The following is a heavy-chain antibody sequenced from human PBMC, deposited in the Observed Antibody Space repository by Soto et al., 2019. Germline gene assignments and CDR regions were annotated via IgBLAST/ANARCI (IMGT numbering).Heavy chain of an antibody. CDR3: ARGGYSSTNWFDP. D-gene: IGHD6-13*01. CDR1: GFIFSSYG. CDR2: IWYDGRNE. V-gene: IGHV3-33*08. J-gene: IGHJ5*02. Sequence: VQLVESGGGLVQPGGSLRLSCAASGFIFSSYGMHWVRLAPGKGLEWVGVIWYDGRNEYYADSVKGRFTISRDNSKNALYLQMNSLRVEDTGIYYCARGGYSSTNWFDPWGQGTLVTVSS.